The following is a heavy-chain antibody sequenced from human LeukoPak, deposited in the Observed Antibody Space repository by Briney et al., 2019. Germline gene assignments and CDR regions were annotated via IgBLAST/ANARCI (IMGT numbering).Heavy chain of an antibody. V-gene: IGHV1-2*02. CDR3: ARERTAYNWNPAAGHDAFDI. Sequence: GASVKVSCKASGYTFTGYYMHWVRQAPGQGLEWMGWINPNSGGTNYAQKFQGRVTMTRDTSISTAYMELSRLRSDDTAVYYCARERTAYNWNPAAGHDAFDIWGQGTMVTVSS. J-gene: IGHJ3*02. D-gene: IGHD1-1*01. CDR2: INPNSGGT. CDR1: GYTFTGYY.